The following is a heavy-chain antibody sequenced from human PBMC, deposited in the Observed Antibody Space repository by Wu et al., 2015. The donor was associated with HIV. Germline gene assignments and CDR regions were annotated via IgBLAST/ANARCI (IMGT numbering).Heavy chain of an antibody. CDR3: ASGSKGGSYYYYGMDV. D-gene: IGHD1-26*01. V-gene: IGHV1-18*01. CDR1: PYTFTSFG. Sequence: QLVQSGAEVKKPGASVKVSCKASPYTFTSFGIDWVRQAPGQGLEWMGWVSSYSGDSNYAQKFQDRVTMTTDASTSTAYMELRSLRSDDTAVYYCASGSKGGSYYYYGMDVWGQGTAVTVSS. CDR2: VSSYSGDS. J-gene: IGHJ6*02.